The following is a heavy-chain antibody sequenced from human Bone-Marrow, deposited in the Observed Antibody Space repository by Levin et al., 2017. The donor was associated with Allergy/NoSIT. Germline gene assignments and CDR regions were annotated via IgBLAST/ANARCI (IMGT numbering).Heavy chain of an antibody. CDR3: ARDLRGVRGVISDY. D-gene: IGHD3-10*01. CDR1: GFTFSSYA. J-gene: IGHJ4*02. Sequence: SCAASGFTFSSYAMHWVRQAPGKGLEWVAVISYDGSNKYYADSVKGRFTISRDNSKNTLYLQMNSLRAEDTAVYYCARDLRGVRGVISDYWGQGTLVTVSS. CDR2: ISYDGSNK. V-gene: IGHV3-30-3*01.